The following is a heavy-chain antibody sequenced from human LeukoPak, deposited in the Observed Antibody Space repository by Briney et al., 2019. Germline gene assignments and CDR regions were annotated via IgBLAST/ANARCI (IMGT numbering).Heavy chain of an antibody. CDR1: GDSISSYY. V-gene: IGHV4-59*08. Sequence: PSETLSLTCTVSGDSISSYYWSWIRQPPGKGLEWIGYIYYSGSTNYNPSLKSRVTISIDTPKNQFSLKLSSVTAADTAVYYCTRLGRSGSCKSGFCYGLYFQHWGQGTLVTVSS. J-gene: IGHJ1*01. D-gene: IGHD2-15*01. CDR3: TRLGRSGSCKSGFCYGLYFQH. CDR2: IYYSGST.